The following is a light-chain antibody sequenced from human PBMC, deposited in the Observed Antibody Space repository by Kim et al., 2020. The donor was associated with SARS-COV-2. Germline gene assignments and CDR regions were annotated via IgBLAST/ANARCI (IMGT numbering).Light chain of an antibody. CDR1: QNVVTNY. Sequence: EIVLTQSPGTLSLSPGERATLSCRASQNVVTNYLAWYQQRPGQAPRLLIYGASSRATDIPDRFTGSGSGTDFTLTISRLEPEDCAVYYCQQYSSSPGTFCQGTRLEIK. CDR3: QQYSSSPGT. J-gene: IGKJ5*01. CDR2: GAS. V-gene: IGKV3-20*01.